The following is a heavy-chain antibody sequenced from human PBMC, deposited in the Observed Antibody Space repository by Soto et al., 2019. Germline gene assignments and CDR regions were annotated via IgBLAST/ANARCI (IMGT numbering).Heavy chain of an antibody. Sequence: QVQLQESGPGLVKPSGTLSLTCAVSGGSISSSNWWSWVRQPPGKGLKWIGEIYHSGSTNYNPSLKSRVTIAVDKSKHQFSLKLSSVTAADTVVYYCAGGDSGYDPLDYWGQGTLVTVSS. J-gene: IGHJ4*02. CDR1: GGSISSSNW. V-gene: IGHV4-4*02. CDR3: AGGDSGYDPLDY. D-gene: IGHD5-12*01. CDR2: IYHSGST.